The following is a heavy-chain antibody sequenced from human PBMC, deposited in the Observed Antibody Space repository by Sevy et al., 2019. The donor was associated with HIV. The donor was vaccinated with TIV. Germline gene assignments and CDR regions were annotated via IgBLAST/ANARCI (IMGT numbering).Heavy chain of an antibody. CDR3: ARANAYLTSDAFDI. V-gene: IGHV4-31*03. J-gene: IGHJ3*02. D-gene: IGHD1-26*01. Sequence: SETLSLTCTVSGGSISSLNYYWSWIRQHPGKGLEWIGYISYSGRTNDNPSLKSRITISVDTSKNQFSLRLSSVTAADTAVYYCARANAYLTSDAFDIWCQGTMVTVSS. CDR1: GGSISSLNYY. CDR2: ISYSGRT.